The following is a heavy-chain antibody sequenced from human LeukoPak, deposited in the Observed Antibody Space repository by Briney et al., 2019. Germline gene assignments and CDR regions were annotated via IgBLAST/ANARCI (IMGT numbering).Heavy chain of an antibody. CDR1: GYTFTGYY. D-gene: IGHD3-10*01. V-gene: IGHV1-2*02. CDR2: INPNSGGT. Sequence: ASVKVSCKASGYTFTGYYMHWVRQAPGQGLEWMGWINPNSGGTNYAQKFQGRVTMTRDTSISTAYMELSRLRSDDTAVYYCARDGDDYYYYYGMDVWGQGTTVTVSS. CDR3: ARDGDDYYYYYGMDV. J-gene: IGHJ6*02.